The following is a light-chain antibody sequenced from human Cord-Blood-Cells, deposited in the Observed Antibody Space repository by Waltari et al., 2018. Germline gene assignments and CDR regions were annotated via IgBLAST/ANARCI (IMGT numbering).Light chain of an antibody. V-gene: IGKV3-11*01. Sequence: EIVLTQSPATLSLSPGERATLSCRARQSVSSYLAWYQQKPGHAPRLLIYDASNRATGIPARFSGSGSGTDFTLTISSLEPEDFAVYYCQQRSNWFTFGQGTRLEIK. CDR3: QQRSNWFT. CDR1: QSVSSY. J-gene: IGKJ5*01. CDR2: DAS.